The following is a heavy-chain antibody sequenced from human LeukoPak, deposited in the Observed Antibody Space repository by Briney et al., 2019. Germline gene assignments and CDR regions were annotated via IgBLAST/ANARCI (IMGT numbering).Heavy chain of an antibody. J-gene: IGHJ6*02. CDR2: IYYSGST. D-gene: IGHD3-3*01. V-gene: IGHV4-31*03. CDR1: GGSISSGGYY. CDR3: ARGLGEYYDFWSGYYRPPRYYYYYGMDV. Sequence: PSETLSLTCTVSGGSISSGGYYWSWIRQHPGKGLEWIGYIYYSGSTYYNPSLKSRVTISVDTSKNQFSLKLSSVTAADTAVYYCARGLGEYYDFWSGYYRPPRYYYYYGMDVWGQGTTVTVSS.